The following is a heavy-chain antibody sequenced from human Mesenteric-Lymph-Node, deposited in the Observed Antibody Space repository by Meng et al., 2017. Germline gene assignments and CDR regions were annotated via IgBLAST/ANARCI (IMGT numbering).Heavy chain of an antibody. CDR1: GFTFSAYN. Sequence: GGSLRLSCVASGFTFSAYNMNWVRQAPGKGLEWVSYISSSSSYIYYSDSMKGRFTISRDDAKNSLYLQMNSLRAEDTAVYYCARGGQYCSTTNCYDSFFDYWGQGTPVTVSS. V-gene: IGHV3-21*01. J-gene: IGHJ4*01. D-gene: IGHD2-2*01. CDR3: ARGGQYCSTTNCYDSFFDY. CDR2: ISSSSSYI.